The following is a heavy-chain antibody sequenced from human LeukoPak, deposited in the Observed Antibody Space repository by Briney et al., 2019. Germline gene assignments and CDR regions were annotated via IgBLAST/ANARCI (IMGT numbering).Heavy chain of an antibody. CDR1: GGSISSGGYY. Sequence: PSETLSLTCTVSGGSISSGGYYWGWIRQPPGKGLEWIGSIYYSGSTYYNPSLKSRVTISVDTSKNQFSLKLSSVTAADTAVYYCVTFGGVIVTPFWYFDLWGRGTLVTVSS. D-gene: IGHD3-16*02. J-gene: IGHJ2*01. CDR3: VTFGGVIVTPFWYFDL. CDR2: IYYSGST. V-gene: IGHV4-39*01.